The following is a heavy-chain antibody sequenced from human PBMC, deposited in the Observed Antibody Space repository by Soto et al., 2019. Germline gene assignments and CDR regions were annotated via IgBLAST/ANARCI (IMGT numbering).Heavy chain of an antibody. CDR3: ARDYEFYSDGSGEYSRPCDY. CDR1: GYSIINGYC. CDR2: MFHSGAT. V-gene: IGHV4-38-2*01. D-gene: IGHD2-15*01. J-gene: IGHJ4*02. Sequence: PSETLSLTCDVSGYSIINGYCWGWIRQPPGEGLEWIGRMFHSGATYLNPSLKSLVTFSIDTSKNQFSLKLTSLNAADTAVYYCARDYEFYSDGSGEYSRPCDYWGQGMLVTVSS.